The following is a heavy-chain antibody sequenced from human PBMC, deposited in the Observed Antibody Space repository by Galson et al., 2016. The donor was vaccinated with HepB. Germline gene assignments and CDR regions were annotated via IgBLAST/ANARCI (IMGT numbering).Heavy chain of an antibody. Sequence: SVKVSCKASGYPFINYYIHWVRQAPGQGLEWMGIINPRGGATIYAQKFRGSVTMTRDTSTSTVYMNLSSLRSEDTAVYYGARLATVTTPAFDYWGQGTLVTVSS. CDR3: ARLATVTTPAFDY. CDR1: GYPFINYY. D-gene: IGHD4-11*01. V-gene: IGHV1-46*01. J-gene: IGHJ4*02. CDR2: INPRGGAT.